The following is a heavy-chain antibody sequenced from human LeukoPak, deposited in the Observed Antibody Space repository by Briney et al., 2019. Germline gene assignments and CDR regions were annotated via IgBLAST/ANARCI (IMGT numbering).Heavy chain of an antibody. J-gene: IGHJ4*02. CDR1: GFTFSSYA. D-gene: IGHD2-21*01. CDR3: AKDPGEGDY. V-gene: IGHV3-23*01. CDR2: ISGSGGAT. Sequence: GGSLRLSCAAFGFTFSSYAMNWVRQAPGKGLEWVSAISGSGGATYYADSVKGRFTISRDNSKNTLYLQMNSLRAEDTAVYYCAKDPGEGDYWGQGTLVTVSS.